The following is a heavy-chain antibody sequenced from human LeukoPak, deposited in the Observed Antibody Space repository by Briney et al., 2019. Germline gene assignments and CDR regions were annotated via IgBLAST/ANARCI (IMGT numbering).Heavy chain of an antibody. V-gene: IGHV3-30*03. CDR2: ISYDGSNK. J-gene: IGHJ4*02. Sequence: GGSLRLSCAASGFTFSSYGMHWVRQAPGKGLEWVAVISYDGSNKYYADSMKGRFTISRDNSKNTLYLQMNSLRAEDTAVYYCGKGYYDIDYWGQGTLATVSS. CDR3: GKGYYDIDY. D-gene: IGHD3-22*01. CDR1: GFTFSSYG.